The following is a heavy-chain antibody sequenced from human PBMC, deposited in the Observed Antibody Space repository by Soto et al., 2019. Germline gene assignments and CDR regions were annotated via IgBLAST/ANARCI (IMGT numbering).Heavy chain of an antibody. J-gene: IGHJ2*01. CDR1: GFTFSSYA. CDR3: AREGVGSSVTPFFDL. Sequence: QVQLVESGGGVVQPGRSLRLSCAASGFTFSSYAMHWVRQAPGKGLEWVAVISYDGSNKYYADSVKGRFTISRDNSKNTLYLQMNSLRAEDTAVYYCAREGVGSSVTPFFDLCGRGTLVTVSS. CDR2: ISYDGSNK. V-gene: IGHV3-30-3*01. D-gene: IGHD2-21*02.